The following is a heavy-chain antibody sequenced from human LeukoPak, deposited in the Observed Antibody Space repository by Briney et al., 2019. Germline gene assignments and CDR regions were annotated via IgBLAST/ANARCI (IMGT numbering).Heavy chain of an antibody. Sequence: PGGSLRLSCAASGFTFSSYSMNWVRQAPGKGLGWVSSISSSSSYIYYADSVKGRFTISRDNAKNSLYLQMNSLRAEDTAVYYCARDRATVTTGDAFDIWGQGTMVTVSS. CDR1: GFTFSSYS. CDR2: ISSSSSYI. CDR3: ARDRATVTTGDAFDI. D-gene: IGHD4-17*01. V-gene: IGHV3-21*01. J-gene: IGHJ3*02.